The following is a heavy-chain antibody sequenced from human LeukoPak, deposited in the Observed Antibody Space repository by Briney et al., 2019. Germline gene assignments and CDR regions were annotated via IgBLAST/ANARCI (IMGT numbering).Heavy chain of an antibody. D-gene: IGHD3-10*01. CDR2: VRYDGSNK. V-gene: IGHV3-30*02. CDR3: ARERETQRSTMVRGAAGAAHDY. CDR1: GFTFSSYG. Sequence: PGGSLRLSCAASGFTFSSYGMHWVRQAPGKGLEWVAFVRYDGSNKYYADSVKGRFTISRDNSKNTLYLQMNSLRAEDTAVYYCARERETQRSTMVRGAAGAAHDYWGQGTLVTVSS. J-gene: IGHJ4*02.